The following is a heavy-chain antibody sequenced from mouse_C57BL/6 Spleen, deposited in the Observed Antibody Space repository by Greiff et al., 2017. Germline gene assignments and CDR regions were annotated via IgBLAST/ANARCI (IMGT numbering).Heavy chain of an antibody. Sequence: VQLQQSGPELVKPGASVKMSCKASGYTFTDYNMHWVKQSHGKSLEWIGYINPNNGGTSYNQKFKGKATLTVNKSSSTAYMELRSLTSEDSAVYYCARDGYDVYYFDYWGQGTTLTVSS. CDR3: ARDGYDVYYFDY. CDR1: GYTFTDYN. V-gene: IGHV1-22*01. CDR2: INPNNGGT. J-gene: IGHJ2*01. D-gene: IGHD2-2*01.